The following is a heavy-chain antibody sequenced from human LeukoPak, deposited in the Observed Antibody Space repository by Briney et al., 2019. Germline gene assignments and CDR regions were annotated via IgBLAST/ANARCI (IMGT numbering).Heavy chain of an antibody. V-gene: IGHV1-18*01. CDR2: ISAYNGDT. CDR1: GFTFSNYG. CDR3: ARGPSPLYYYGSGSYRGFDY. D-gene: IGHD3-10*01. Sequence: ASVKVSCKASGFTFSNYGISWVRQAPGQGLEWMGWISAYNGDTDYAQNLQGRVTMTTDTSTSTAYMELRSLRSDDTAVYYCARGPSPLYYYGSGSYRGFDYWGQGTLVTVSS. J-gene: IGHJ4*02.